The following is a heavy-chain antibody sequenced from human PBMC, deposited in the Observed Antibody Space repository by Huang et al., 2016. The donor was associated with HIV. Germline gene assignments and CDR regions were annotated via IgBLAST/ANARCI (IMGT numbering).Heavy chain of an antibody. D-gene: IGHD3-16*01. CDR3: AREIMISFGGPFDP. CDR1: GGSFSSYY. CDR2: INHRGTT. Sequence: QVQLHQWGAGLLKPSETLSLTCAVYGGSFSSYYWNWIRQSPGKGLEWIGQINHRGTTTYNPALKSRGTMSVDTSKNQFSLKLNAVTAADTAVYYCAREIMISFGGPFDPWGQGTLVTVSS. V-gene: IGHV4-34*01. J-gene: IGHJ5*02.